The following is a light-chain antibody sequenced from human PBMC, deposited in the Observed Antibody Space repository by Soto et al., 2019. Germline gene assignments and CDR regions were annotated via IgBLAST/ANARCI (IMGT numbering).Light chain of an antibody. V-gene: IGKV3-15*01. CDR2: GAS. J-gene: IGKJ4*01. CDR3: QQYHDWPLT. CDR1: QSIGRS. Sequence: EIVMTQSPVTMSVSPGEEATISCRASQSIGRSLAWYQETSGQAPRLLIYGASARATGIPARFIGTGSGTDFSLIICSLQSEDFAFYYCQQYHDWPLTFGGGTKV.